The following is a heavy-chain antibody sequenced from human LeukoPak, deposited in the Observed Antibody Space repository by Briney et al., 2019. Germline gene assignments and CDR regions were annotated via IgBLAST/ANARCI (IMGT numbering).Heavy chain of an antibody. V-gene: IGHV3-21*04. J-gene: IGHJ3*02. Sequence: PGGSLRLSCAASGFTFSSYSMNWVRQAPGKGLEWVSSISSSSSYIYYADSVKGRFTISRDNSKNTLYLRMNSLRADDTAVYYCARTDRTGALGRFRMRSDAFDIWGQGTVVTVSS. CDR3: ARTDRTGALGRFRMRSDAFDI. CDR2: ISSSSSYI. CDR1: GFTFSSYS. D-gene: IGHD3-3*01.